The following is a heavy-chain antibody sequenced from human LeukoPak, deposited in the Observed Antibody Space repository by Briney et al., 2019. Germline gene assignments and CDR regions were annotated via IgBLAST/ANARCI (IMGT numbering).Heavy chain of an antibody. CDR1: GGSISSYY. CDR2: IYTSGST. D-gene: IGHD4-17*01. Sequence: SETLSLTCTVSGGSISSYYWSWIRQPPGKGLEWIGRIYTSGSTNYNPSLKSRVTMSVDTSKNQFSLKLSSVTAADTAVYYCARDRAVTGWFDPWGQGTLVTVSS. J-gene: IGHJ5*02. CDR3: ARDRAVTGWFDP. V-gene: IGHV4-4*07.